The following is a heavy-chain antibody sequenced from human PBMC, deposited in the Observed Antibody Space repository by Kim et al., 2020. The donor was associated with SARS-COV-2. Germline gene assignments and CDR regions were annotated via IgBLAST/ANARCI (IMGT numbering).Heavy chain of an antibody. D-gene: IGHD2-15*01. J-gene: IGHJ6*03. Sequence: GGSLRLSCAASGFTFSSYGMHWVRQAPGKGLEWVAVISYDGSNKYYADSVKGRFTISRDNSKNTLYLQMNSLRAEDTAVYYCAKPGVIVVVAHYYYYMDV. CDR3: AKPGVIVVVAHYYYYMDV. CDR1: GFTFSSYG. CDR2: ISYDGSNK. V-gene: IGHV3-30*18.